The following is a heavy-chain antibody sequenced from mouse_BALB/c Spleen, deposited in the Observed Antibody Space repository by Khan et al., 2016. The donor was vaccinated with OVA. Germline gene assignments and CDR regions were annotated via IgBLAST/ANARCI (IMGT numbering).Heavy chain of an antibody. V-gene: IGHV2-9*02. Sequence: VQLQESGPGLVAPSQSLSITCTVSGFSLTSYAIHWIRQPPGKGLEWLGIIWAGGSTNYNSALMSRLSISKDNSKSQVFLKMNSLQTHDTAMYDCARNRESDYIDYWGQGTTLTVSS. CDR3: ARNRESDYIDY. CDR1: GFSLTSYA. J-gene: IGHJ2*01. CDR2: IWAGGST.